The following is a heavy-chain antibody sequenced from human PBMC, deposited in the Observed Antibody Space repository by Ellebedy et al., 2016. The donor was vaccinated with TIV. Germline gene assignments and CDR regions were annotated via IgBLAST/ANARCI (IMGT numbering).Heavy chain of an antibody. D-gene: IGHD2-15*01. CDR3: ASWCIVVVVAADY. CDR1: GGSFSGYY. V-gene: IGHV4-34*01. CDR2: INHSGST. J-gene: IGHJ4*02. Sequence: MPSETLSLTCAVYGGSFSGYYWSWIRQPPGKGLEWIGEINHSGSTNYNPSLKSRVTISVDTSKNQFSLKLSSVTAEDTAVYYCASWCIVVVVAADYWGQGTLVTVSS.